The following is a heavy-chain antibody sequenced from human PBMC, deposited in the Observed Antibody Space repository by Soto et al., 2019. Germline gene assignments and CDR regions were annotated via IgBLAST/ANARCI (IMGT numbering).Heavy chain of an antibody. CDR2: ISAYNGNT. V-gene: IGHV1-18*04. CDR1: GYTFTSYG. D-gene: IGHD3-16*02. CDR3: ARTPYDYVWGSYRLPAFDY. Sequence: GASVKVSCKASGYTFTSYGISWVRQAPGQGLEWMGWISAYNGNTNYAQRLQGRVTMTTDTSTSTAYVELRSLRSDDTAVYYCARTPYDYVWGSYRLPAFDYWGQGTLVTVSS. J-gene: IGHJ4*02.